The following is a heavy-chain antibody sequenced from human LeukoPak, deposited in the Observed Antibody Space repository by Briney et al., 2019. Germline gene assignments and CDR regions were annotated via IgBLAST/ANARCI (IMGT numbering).Heavy chain of an antibody. CDR2: IYYSGST. V-gene: IGHV4-59*12. CDR1: GGSITRNY. Sequence: SETLSLTCSVSGGSITRNYWSWIRQPPGKGLEWIGFIYYSGSTNYNPSLKSRVTISVDTSKNQFSLKLSSVTAADTAVYYCASLYGSSWPPFDYWGQGTLVTVSS. J-gene: IGHJ4*02. CDR3: ASLYGSSWPPFDY. D-gene: IGHD6-13*01.